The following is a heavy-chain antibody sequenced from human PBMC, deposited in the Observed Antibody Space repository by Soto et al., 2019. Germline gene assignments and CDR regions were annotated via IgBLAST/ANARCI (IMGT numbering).Heavy chain of an antibody. CDR1: GFPFRNAW. J-gene: IGHJ4*02. V-gene: IGHV3-15*07. D-gene: IGHD6-13*01. Sequence: PGGSLRLSCAASGFPFRNAWMNWVRQAPGKGLEWVGRIKSKTDGGTTDYAAPVKGRFTISRDDSKNTLYLQMNSLKTEDTAVYYCTTGFPSIAAAGTDFDYWGQGTLVTVSS. CDR2: IKSKTDGGTT. CDR3: TTGFPSIAAAGTDFDY.